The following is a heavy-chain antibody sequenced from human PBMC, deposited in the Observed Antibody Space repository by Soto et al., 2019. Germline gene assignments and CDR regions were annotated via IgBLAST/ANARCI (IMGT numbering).Heavy chain of an antibody. J-gene: IGHJ4*02. D-gene: IGHD2-8*01. V-gene: IGHV3-30-3*01. Sequence: QSGVSLRLSCAGSGFTFSSFAMSWVRQAPGKGLEWVAATSYDGSNKYYADSVKGRFIISRDNSKNTLDLLLNTLRAEDTAVYYCAGVYYGGNSVNNYWGQGTPVTVSS. CDR1: GFTFSSFA. CDR2: TSYDGSNK. CDR3: AGVYYGGNSVNNY.